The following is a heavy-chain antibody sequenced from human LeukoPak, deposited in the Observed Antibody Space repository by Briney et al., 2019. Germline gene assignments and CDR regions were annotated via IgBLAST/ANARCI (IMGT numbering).Heavy chain of an antibody. CDR2: ISSSSSYI. Sequence: PGGSLRLSCAASGFTFSSYSMNWVRQAPGKGLEWVSSISSSSSYIYYADSVKGRFTISRDNAKNSLYLQMNGLRAEDTAVYYCARDHCTSTSCYNVDNWGQGTLVTVSS. CDR3: ARDHCTSTSCYNVDN. CDR1: GFTFSSYS. V-gene: IGHV3-21*01. D-gene: IGHD2-2*02. J-gene: IGHJ4*02.